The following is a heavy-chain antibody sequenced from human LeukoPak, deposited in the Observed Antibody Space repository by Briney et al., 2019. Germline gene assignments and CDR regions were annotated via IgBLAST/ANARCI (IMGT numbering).Heavy chain of an antibody. V-gene: IGHV3-69-1*02. CDR1: GFTFSDYD. Sequence: GGSLSLSCSASGFTFSDYDMNWVRQAPGKGLEWVSSISGLSTHIYYGDSVKGRFSISRDNAKNSVYLQMNSLGVEDTAIYYCGRAFPPLRTSSAGDLWGQGILVTVSS. CDR3: GRAFPPLRTSSAGDL. D-gene: IGHD3-16*01. J-gene: IGHJ4*02. CDR2: ISGLSTHI.